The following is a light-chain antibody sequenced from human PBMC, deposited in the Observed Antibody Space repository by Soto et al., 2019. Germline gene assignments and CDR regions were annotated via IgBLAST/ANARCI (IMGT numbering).Light chain of an antibody. V-gene: IGKV3-20*01. CDR3: QQYGSSPLT. CDR1: QSVSGSY. J-gene: IGKJ4*01. Sequence: EMVLTKPPGPLSLSPGERATLSCRASQSVSGSYLAWYQQKPGQAPRLLIYGASSRATGIPDRFSGSGSGTDFTLTISRLEPEDFAVYYCQQYGSSPLTFGGGTKVEI. CDR2: GAS.